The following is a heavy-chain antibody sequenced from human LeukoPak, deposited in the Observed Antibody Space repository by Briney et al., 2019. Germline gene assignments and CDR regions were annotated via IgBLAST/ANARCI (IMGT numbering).Heavy chain of an antibody. CDR2: IYHTGNT. D-gene: IGHD3-22*01. J-gene: IGHJ4*02. CDR1: GYSINSGYY. Sequence: SETLSLTCTVSGYSINSGYYWGWIRQPPGKGLEWIANIYHTGNTYYNPSLRSRVTISVDTSKNQFSQTLSSVTAADTAVYYCARERPTPDYFDTSGYFPFDHWGQGTLVTVSS. CDR3: ARERPTPDYFDTSGYFPFDH. V-gene: IGHV4-38-2*02.